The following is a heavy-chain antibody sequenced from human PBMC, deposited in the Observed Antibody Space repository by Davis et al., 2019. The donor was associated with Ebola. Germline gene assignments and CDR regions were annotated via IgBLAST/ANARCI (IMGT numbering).Heavy chain of an antibody. J-gene: IGHJ6*02. Sequence: GGSLRLSCAASGFTFSDYYMSWIRQAPGKGLEWVGFIRSKAYGGTTEYAASVKGRFTISRDDSQSIAYLQMNNLKTEDTAVYYCIRELGGGMDVWGQGTTVTVSS. V-gene: IGHV3-49*03. CDR3: IRELGGGMDV. D-gene: IGHD2-15*01. CDR1: GFTFSDYY. CDR2: IRSKAYGGTT.